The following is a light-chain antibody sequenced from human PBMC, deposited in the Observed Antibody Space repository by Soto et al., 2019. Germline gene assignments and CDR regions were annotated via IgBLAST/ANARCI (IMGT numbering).Light chain of an antibody. J-gene: IGKJ3*01. CDR2: GAS. CDR1: QSVSSSY. CDR3: KQYGSSPFT. Sequence: EIVLTQSPGTLSLSPGERATLSYRASQSVSSSYLAWYQQTPGQAPRLLIYGASSRATGIPDRFSGSGSGTDFTLTISRLEPEDFAVYYCKQYGSSPFTFGPGTKGDIK. V-gene: IGKV3-20*01.